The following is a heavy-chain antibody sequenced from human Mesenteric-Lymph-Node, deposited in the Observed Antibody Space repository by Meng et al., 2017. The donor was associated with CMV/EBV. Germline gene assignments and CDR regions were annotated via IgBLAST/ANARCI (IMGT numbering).Heavy chain of an antibody. CDR1: GFTFNSYG. J-gene: IGHJ5*02. CDR2: IQYDGIDK. V-gene: IGHV3-30*02. Sequence: GESLKISCAASGFTFNSYGMHWVRQAPGKGLEWVSFIQYDGIDKYYADSVKGRFTISRDNSKSTLYLQMNSLRAEDTALYYCAKTKTQNVLVGRTGWFDPWGQGALVTVSS. D-gene: IGHD2-8*02. CDR3: AKTKTQNVLVGRTGWFDP.